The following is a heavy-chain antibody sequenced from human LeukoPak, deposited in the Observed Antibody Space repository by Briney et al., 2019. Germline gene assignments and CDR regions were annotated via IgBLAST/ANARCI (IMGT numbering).Heavy chain of an antibody. CDR1: GYTFTSYG. Sequence: ASVKVSCKASGYTFTSYGISWVRQAPGQGLEWMGWISAYNGNTNYAQKLQGRVTMTTDTSTSTAYMELRSLRSDDTAVYYCARQGSPGYSSSWYYFDYWGQGTLVTVSS. V-gene: IGHV1-18*01. J-gene: IGHJ4*02. CDR3: ARQGSPGYSSSWYYFDY. CDR2: ISAYNGNT. D-gene: IGHD6-13*01.